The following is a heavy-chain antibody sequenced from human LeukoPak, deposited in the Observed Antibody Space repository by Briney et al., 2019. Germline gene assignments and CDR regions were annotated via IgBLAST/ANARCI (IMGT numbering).Heavy chain of an antibody. CDR1: GFNFSSYG. Sequence: GGSLRLSCAASGFNFSSYGMHWVRQAPGKGLEWVAVIWYDGSNKYYADSVKGRFTISRDNSKNTLYLRMNSLRAEDTAVYYCARSPHSISDSSGYYLLPRLDYWGQGTLVTVSS. CDR3: ARSPHSISDSSGYYLLPRLDY. V-gene: IGHV3-33*01. CDR2: IWYDGSNK. J-gene: IGHJ4*02. D-gene: IGHD3-22*01.